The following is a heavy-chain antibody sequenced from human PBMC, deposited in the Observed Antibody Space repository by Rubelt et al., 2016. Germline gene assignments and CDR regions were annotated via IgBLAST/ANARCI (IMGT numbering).Heavy chain of an antibody. V-gene: IGHV7-4-1*02. CDR2: INTNPGTQ. D-gene: IGHD3-10*01. Sequence: QVQLVQSGSELKKPGASVKVSCKASGYTFTRYVMTWVRQAPGQGLEWMGWINTNPGTQTYAQGFTGRFVFSLDTAVSTAYLQISRLKAEDTAVYYGARGMRWFGEKYWGQGTLVTVSS. J-gene: IGHJ4*02. CDR3: ARGMRWFGEKY. CDR1: GYTFTRYV.